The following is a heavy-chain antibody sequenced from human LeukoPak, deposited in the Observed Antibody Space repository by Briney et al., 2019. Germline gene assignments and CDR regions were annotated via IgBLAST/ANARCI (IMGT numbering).Heavy chain of an antibody. CDR3: ARQCNIVATIFCY. CDR2: IYYSGST. V-gene: IGHV4-39*01. CDR1: GGSISSSSYY. Sequence: PSETLSLTCTVSGGSISSSSYYWGWIRQPPGKGLEWIGSIYYSGSTYYNPSLKSRVTISVDTSKNQFSLKLSSVTAADTAVYYCARQCNIVATIFCYWGQGTLVTVSS. D-gene: IGHD5-12*01. J-gene: IGHJ4*02.